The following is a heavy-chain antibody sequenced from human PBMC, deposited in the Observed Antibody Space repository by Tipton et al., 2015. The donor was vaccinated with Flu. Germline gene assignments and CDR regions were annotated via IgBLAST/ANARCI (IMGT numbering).Heavy chain of an antibody. V-gene: IGHV4-39*07. J-gene: IGHJ5*02. CDR1: GDSMTSSRYY. CDR3: ARVSPGVESWFDP. Sequence: TLSLTCSVSGDSMTSSRYYWGWIRQPPGKGLEWIGSIFHSGSTYYNPSLKSRVTISVDTSKNQFSLKLISVTAADTAVYYCARVSPGVESWFDPWGQGTLATVSS. D-gene: IGHD3-3*01. CDR2: IFHSGST.